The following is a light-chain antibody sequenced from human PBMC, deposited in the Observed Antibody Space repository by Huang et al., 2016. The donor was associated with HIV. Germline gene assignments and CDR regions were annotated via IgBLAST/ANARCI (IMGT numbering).Light chain of an antibody. J-gene: IGKJ3*01. CDR2: GAS. Sequence: EIVMTQSPATLSVSPGERATLSCRASQSVSSNLAWYQPKPGQAPRLLIYGASTRATGIPARFSGSGSGTEFTLTISSLQSEDFAVYYCQQYNNWPPFTFGPGIKVDIK. V-gene: IGKV3-15*01. CDR3: QQYNNWPPFT. CDR1: QSVSSN.